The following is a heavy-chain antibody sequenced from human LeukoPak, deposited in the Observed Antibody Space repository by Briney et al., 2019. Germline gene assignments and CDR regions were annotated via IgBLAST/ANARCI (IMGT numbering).Heavy chain of an antibody. CDR3: AKDPAHSPLED. Sequence: GGSLRLSCAASGFTFSTYPMNWVRQAPGNGPEWVSAITFNGGRTFYADSVKGRFTISRDNSRNTLYLQMDSLRAEDTALYFCAKDPAHSPLEDWGQGTLVTVSS. V-gene: IGHV3-23*01. CDR2: ITFNGGRT. J-gene: IGHJ4*02. D-gene: IGHD2-15*01. CDR1: GFTFSTYP.